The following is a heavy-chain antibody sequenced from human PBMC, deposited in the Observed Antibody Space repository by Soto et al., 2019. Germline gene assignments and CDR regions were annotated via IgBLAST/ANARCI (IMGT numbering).Heavy chain of an antibody. CDR3: ARASTVVTHSGSYNWFDP. D-gene: IGHD2-21*02. J-gene: IGHJ5*02. V-gene: IGHV4-59*01. CDR2: IYYSGST. Sequence: QVQLQESGPGLLKPSETLSLTCTASGGSISSYYWSWIRQPPGKGLEWIGYIYYSGSTNYNPSLKSRVTTSVDSSKNQFSLKLSCVTAADAAVYYCARASTVVTHSGSYNWFDPWGQGTLVTVSS. CDR1: GGSISSYY.